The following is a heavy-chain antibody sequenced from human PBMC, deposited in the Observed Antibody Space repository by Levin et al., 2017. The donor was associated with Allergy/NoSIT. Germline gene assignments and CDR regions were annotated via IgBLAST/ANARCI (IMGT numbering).Heavy chain of an antibody. CDR3: ASRGQYYDFWSGWY. CDR2: INHSGST. Sequence: KPGGSLRLSCAVYGGSFSGYYWSWIRQPPGKGLEWIGEINHSGSTNYNPSLKSRVTISVDTSKNQFSLKLSSVTAADTAVYYCASRGQYYDFWSGWYWGQGTLVTVSS. D-gene: IGHD3-3*01. V-gene: IGHV4-34*01. J-gene: IGHJ4*02. CDR1: GGSFSGYY.